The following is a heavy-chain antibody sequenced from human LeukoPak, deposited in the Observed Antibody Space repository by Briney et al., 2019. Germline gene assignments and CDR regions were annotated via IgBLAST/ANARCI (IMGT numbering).Heavy chain of an antibody. Sequence: GGSLRLSCAASGFTFSSYGMHWVRQAPGKGLEWVSSISRSGSTKYYADSVKGRFTISRDNAKNSLFLQMNSLRAEDTAVYYCARVLRYCSGGNCYSGGLGYMDVWGKGTTVTISS. CDR1: GFTFSSYG. CDR3: ARVLRYCSGGNCYSGGLGYMDV. J-gene: IGHJ6*03. CDR2: ISRSGSTK. V-gene: IGHV3-48*04. D-gene: IGHD2-15*01.